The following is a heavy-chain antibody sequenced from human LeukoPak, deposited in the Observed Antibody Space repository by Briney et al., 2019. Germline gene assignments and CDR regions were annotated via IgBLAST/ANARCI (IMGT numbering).Heavy chain of an antibody. D-gene: IGHD3-22*01. CDR1: GFSFSTYN. J-gene: IGHJ6*03. V-gene: IGHV3-21*01. Sequence: SLRLSCEASGFSFSTYNMNWVSQAPGKRLEWISSITSRSTYVFYADSVRGRFTISRDNAKNSLYLQIDSLRAEDTAVYYCARDPYSGYYGTYYYYYMDVWGKGTTVTISS. CDR3: ARDPYSGYYGTYYYYYMDV. CDR2: ITSRSTYV.